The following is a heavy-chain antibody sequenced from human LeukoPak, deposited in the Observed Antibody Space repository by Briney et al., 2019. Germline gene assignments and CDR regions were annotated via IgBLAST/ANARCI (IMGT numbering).Heavy chain of an antibody. CDR3: ARDMASAAAHDY. CDR2: INPNSGGT. CDR1: GYTFTGYY. D-gene: IGHD6-13*01. V-gene: IGHV1-2*02. Sequence: ASVKVSCKASGYTFTGYYMHWVRQAPGQGLEWMGWINPNSGGTNYAQKFQGRVTMTRDTSISTAYMELSRLRSDETAVYYCARDMASAAAHDYWGQGTLVTVSS. J-gene: IGHJ4*02.